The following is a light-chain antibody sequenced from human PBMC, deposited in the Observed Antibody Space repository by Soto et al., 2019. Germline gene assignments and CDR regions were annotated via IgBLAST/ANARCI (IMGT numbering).Light chain of an antibody. Sequence: QSVLTQPASVSGSPGQSITISCTGSSNDVGGYNYVSWYQQHPGQAPKLIIYEVSDRPSGVSPRFSGSKSGNTASLTISGLQVEDEADYFWTSYTSTSPYVFGSGTKVTVL. CDR2: EVS. V-gene: IGLV2-14*01. J-gene: IGLJ1*01. CDR3: TSYTSTSPYV. CDR1: SNDVGGYNY.